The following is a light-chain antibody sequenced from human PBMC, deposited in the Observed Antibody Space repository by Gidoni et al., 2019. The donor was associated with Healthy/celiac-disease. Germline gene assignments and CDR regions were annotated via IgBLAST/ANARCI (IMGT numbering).Light chain of an antibody. CDR2: CAS. V-gene: IGKV3-15*01. CDR1: QSVSSN. Sequence: EIVMTQSLATLSVSPGESATLACRASQSVSSNLAWYQQKPGQAPRLLIYCASTRATGIPARFSGSGSGTEFTLTISSLQSEDFAVYYCQQYNNWPLTFGRGTKVEIK. J-gene: IGKJ1*01. CDR3: QQYNNWPLT.